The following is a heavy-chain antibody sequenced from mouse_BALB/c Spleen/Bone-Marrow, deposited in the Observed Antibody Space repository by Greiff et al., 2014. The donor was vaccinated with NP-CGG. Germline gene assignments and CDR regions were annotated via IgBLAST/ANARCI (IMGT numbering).Heavy chain of an antibody. CDR3: ARPFTTVVATVFAY. CDR1: GFSFSGYG. V-gene: IGHV5-6*01. CDR2: IGVGGTYT. J-gene: IGHJ3*01. Sequence: EVKVVESGGDLVKPGGSLKLSCAASGFSFSGYGMSWVRQTPDKRLEWVATIGVGGTYTYYPDSVKGRFTISRDNAKNTLYLRMSSLKSEDTTVYYCARPFTTVVATVFAYWGQGTLVTVSA. D-gene: IGHD1-1*01.